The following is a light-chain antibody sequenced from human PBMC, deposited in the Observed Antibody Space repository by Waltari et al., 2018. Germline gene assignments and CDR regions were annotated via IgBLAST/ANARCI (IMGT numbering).Light chain of an antibody. CDR1: QGISNY. Sequence: DIQMTQSPSSLSASVGDRVTITCRASQGISNYLAWYQQKPGKVPKLLIYAASTLQSGGPSRFSGSGSGTNFTLTISSLQPEDVATYYCQKYNSALFGPGTKVDIK. CDR3: QKYNSAL. V-gene: IGKV1-27*01. J-gene: IGKJ3*01. CDR2: AAS.